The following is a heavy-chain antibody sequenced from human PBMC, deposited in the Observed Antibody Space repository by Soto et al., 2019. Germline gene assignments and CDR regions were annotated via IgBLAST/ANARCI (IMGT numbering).Heavy chain of an antibody. V-gene: IGHV4-39*01. Sequence: PSETLSLTCTVSGGSISSSSYYWGWIRQPPGKGLEWIGSIYYSGSTYYNPSLKSRVTISVDTSKNQFSLKLSSVTAADTAVYYCATGGGNYYDSSVYLDYWGQGTLVTVSS. CDR2: IYYSGST. J-gene: IGHJ4*02. CDR3: ATGGGNYYDSSVYLDY. CDR1: GGSISSSSYY. D-gene: IGHD3-22*01.